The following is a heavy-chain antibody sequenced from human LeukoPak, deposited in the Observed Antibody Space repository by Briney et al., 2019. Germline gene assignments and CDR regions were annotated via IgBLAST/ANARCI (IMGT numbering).Heavy chain of an antibody. CDR2: INHSGST. V-gene: IGHV4-34*01. D-gene: IGHD2-2*01. Sequence: PSETLSLTCAVYGGSFSAYYWSWIRQPPGKGLEWIGEINHSGSTNYNPYLKSRVTISVDTSKNQFSLKLTSVTAADTAVYYCARGPHLVRHYMDVWGKGTTVTVSS. CDR1: GGSFSAYY. CDR3: ARGPHLVRHYMDV. J-gene: IGHJ6*03.